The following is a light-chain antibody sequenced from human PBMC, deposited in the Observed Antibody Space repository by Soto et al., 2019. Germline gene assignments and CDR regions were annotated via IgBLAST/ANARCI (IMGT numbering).Light chain of an antibody. CDR2: DAS. J-gene: IGKJ2*01. Sequence: DIQMTQSPSTLSASVGDRVTITCRASQSISSWLAWYQQKPEKAPKLLIYDASSLESGDPSRFTGSGSGTEFALAISSLQPDDFATYYCQQYNSYPYTVREGTKLEIK. CDR3: QQYNSYPYT. V-gene: IGKV1-5*01. CDR1: QSISSW.